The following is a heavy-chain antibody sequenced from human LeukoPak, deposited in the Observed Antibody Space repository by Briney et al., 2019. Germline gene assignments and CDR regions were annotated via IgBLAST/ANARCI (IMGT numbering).Heavy chain of an antibody. Sequence: PSETLSLTCTVSGGSISSSSYYWSWIRQPAGKGLEWIGRIYTSGSTNYNPSLKSRVTISVDTSKNQFSLKLSSVTAADTAVYYCARSNGSGSYYIGDWFDPWGQGTLVTVSS. CDR2: IYTSGST. J-gene: IGHJ5*02. D-gene: IGHD3-10*01. CDR3: ARSNGSGSYYIGDWFDP. CDR1: GGSISSSSYY. V-gene: IGHV4-61*02.